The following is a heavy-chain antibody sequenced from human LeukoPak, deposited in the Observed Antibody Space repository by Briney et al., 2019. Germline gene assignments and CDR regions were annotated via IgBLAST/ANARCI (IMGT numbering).Heavy chain of an antibody. D-gene: IGHD2-15*01. CDR3: ARGEYCSGGSCYNYYYYGMDV. CDR2: IRVIVSTI. J-gene: IGHJ6*02. V-gene: IGHV3-48*03. Sequence: AGGSWRLSCAASGFTFSSYEMNGVRQAPGKGLEWVSYIRVIVSTIYYADSVKGRFTISRDNAKNSLYLQMNSLRAEDTAVYYCARGEYCSGGSCYNYYYYGMDVWGQGTTVTVSS. CDR1: GFTFSSYE.